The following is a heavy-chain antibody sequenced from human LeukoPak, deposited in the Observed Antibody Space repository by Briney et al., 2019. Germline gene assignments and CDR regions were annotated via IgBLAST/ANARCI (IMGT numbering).Heavy chain of an antibody. Sequence: PGRSLRLSCAASGFTLSSYGMHWVRQAPGKGLEWVAIIWDDGSNKYYADSVKGRFTISRDNSKNTLYLQMNSLRAEDTAVYYCARGRDYFDYWGQGTLVTVSS. CDR3: ARGRDYFDY. V-gene: IGHV3-33*01. CDR2: IWDDGSNK. CDR1: GFTLSSYG. J-gene: IGHJ4*02.